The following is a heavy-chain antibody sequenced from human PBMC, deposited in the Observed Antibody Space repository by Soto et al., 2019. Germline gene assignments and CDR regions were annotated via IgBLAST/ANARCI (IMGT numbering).Heavy chain of an antibody. Sequence: QLQLQESGPGLVKPSETLSLTCTVSGGSISSSSYYWGWIRQPPGKGLEWIGSIYYSGSTYYNPSLKSRVTISVDTSKNQFSLKLSSVTAADTAVYYCASGRGLLVSGHFDYWGQGTLVTVSS. D-gene: IGHD2-21*02. J-gene: IGHJ4*02. V-gene: IGHV4-39*01. CDR2: IYYSGST. CDR3: ASGRGLLVSGHFDY. CDR1: GGSISSSSYY.